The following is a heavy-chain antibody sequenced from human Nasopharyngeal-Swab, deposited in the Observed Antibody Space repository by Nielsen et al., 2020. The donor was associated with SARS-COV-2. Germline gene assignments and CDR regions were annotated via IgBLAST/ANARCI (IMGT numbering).Heavy chain of an antibody. Sequence: SVKVTCKASGGTFSSYAISWVRQAPGQGLEWMGRIIPILGIANYAQKFQGRVTITADKSTSTAYMELSSLRSEDTAVYYCARYYSNYHFWYFDLWGRGTLVTVSS. V-gene: IGHV1-69*04. CDR3: ARYYSNYHFWYFDL. D-gene: IGHD4-11*01. J-gene: IGHJ2*01. CDR1: GGTFSSYA. CDR2: IIPILGIA.